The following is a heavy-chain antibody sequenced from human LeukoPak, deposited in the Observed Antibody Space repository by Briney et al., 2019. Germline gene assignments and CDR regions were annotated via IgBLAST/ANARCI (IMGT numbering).Heavy chain of an antibody. J-gene: IGHJ4*02. D-gene: IGHD3-10*01. CDR2: ISSSSSYI. V-gene: IGHV3-21*01. CDR1: GFTFSSYS. CDR3: ARGEYGSGSYHIDY. Sequence: PGGSLRLSCAASGFTFSSYSMNWVRQAPGKELEWVSFISSSSSYIYYADSVKGRFTISRDNAKKSLYLQMNSLRAEDTAVYYCARGEYGSGSYHIDYWGQGTLVTVSS.